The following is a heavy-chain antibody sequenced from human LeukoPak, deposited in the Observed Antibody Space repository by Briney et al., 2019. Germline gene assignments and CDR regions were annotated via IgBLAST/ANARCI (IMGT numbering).Heavy chain of an antibody. J-gene: IGHJ5*02. V-gene: IGHV4-59*08. Sequence: SETLSLTCTVSGGSISSYYWSWIRQPPGKGLEWIGYIYYSGSTNYNPSLKSRVTISVDTSKNQFSLKLSSVTAADTAVYYCAKGGPYISSSQSWFDPWGQGTLVTVSS. CDR2: IYYSGST. CDR3: AKGGPYISSSQSWFDP. CDR1: GGSISSYY. D-gene: IGHD6-13*01.